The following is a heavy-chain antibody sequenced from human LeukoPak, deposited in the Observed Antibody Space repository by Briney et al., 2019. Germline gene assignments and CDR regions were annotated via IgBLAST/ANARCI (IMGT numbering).Heavy chain of an antibody. CDR1: GFTFSDYS. V-gene: IGHV3-48*01. CDR2: IGISSGNT. CDR3: ARDYKYAFDN. D-gene: IGHD5-24*01. J-gene: IGHJ4*02. Sequence: GGSLRLSCAASGFTFSDYSMNWVRQAPGKGLEWISYIGISSGNTKYADSVKGRFTISGDKAKSSLYLQMNSLRVEDTAVYYCARDYKYAFDNWGQGTLVTVSS.